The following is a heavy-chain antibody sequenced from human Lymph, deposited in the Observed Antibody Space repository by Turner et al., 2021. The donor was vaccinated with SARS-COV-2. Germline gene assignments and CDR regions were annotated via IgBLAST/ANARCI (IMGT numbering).Heavy chain of an antibody. J-gene: IGHJ4*02. CDR2: ISSSSSYI. CDR1: GFTFSTYS. CDR3: ARHIPTTADYFDY. D-gene: IGHD4-17*01. V-gene: IGHV3-21*01. Sequence: EVQLVESGGGLVKPGGSLRLSCASSGFTFSTYSMNWVRQAPGKGLEWISSISSSSSYIYYADSVKGRFTISRDDAKNSLYLQMNSLRAEDTAVYYCARHIPTTADYFDYWGQGTLVTVSS.